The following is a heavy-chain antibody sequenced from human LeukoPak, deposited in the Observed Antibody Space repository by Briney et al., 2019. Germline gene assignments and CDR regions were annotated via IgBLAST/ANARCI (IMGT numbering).Heavy chain of an antibody. J-gene: IGHJ5*02. V-gene: IGHV1-8*03. CDR2: MNPNSGNT. CDR1: GYTSTSYD. CDR3: KTGGTHWFDP. D-gene: IGHD7-27*01. Sequence: ASVKVSCKASGYTSTSYDINWVRQATGQGLEWMGWMNPNSGNTGYAQKFQGRVTITRNTSVSTAYMELSSLRSEDTAVYYCKTGGTHWFDPWGQGTLVTVSS.